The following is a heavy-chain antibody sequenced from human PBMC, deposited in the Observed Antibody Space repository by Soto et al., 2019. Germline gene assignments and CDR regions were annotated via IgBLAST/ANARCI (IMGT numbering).Heavy chain of an antibody. CDR1: GGSVSSGSYY. CDR3: ARLKRSMITLWGFIVTYYFDY. CDR2: IYYSGST. D-gene: IGHD3-16*02. V-gene: IGHV4-61*01. J-gene: IGHJ4*02. Sequence: SETLSLTCTVSGGSVSSGSYYWSWIRQPPGKGLEWIGYIYYSGSTNYNPSLKRRVTISVDTSKNQFSLKLSSVTAAATAVYYFARLKRSMITLWGFIVTYYFDYCGQGTLVTVSS.